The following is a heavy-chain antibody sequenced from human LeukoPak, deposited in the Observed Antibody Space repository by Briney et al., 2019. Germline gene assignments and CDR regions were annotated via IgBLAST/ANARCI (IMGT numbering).Heavy chain of an antibody. J-gene: IGHJ6*02. CDR1: GFTFSSYS. Sequence: PGGSLRLSCAASGFTFSSYSMNWVRPAPGKGLEWVSSISSSSSYIYYADSVKGRFTTSRDNAKNSLYLQMNSLRAEDTAVYYCAREGCSSTSCYGKEGYYGMDVWGQGTTVTVSS. CDR3: AREGCSSTSCYGKEGYYGMDV. D-gene: IGHD2-2*01. CDR2: ISSSSSYI. V-gene: IGHV3-21*01.